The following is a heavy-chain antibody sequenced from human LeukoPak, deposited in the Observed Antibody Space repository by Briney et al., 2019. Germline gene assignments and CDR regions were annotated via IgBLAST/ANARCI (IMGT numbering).Heavy chain of an antibody. CDR3: ARERWRGNDAFDI. Sequence: SQTLSLTCTVSGGSISSGSYSWSWIRQPAGKGLEWIGRIYTSGSTNYNPSLKSRVTISVDTSKNQFSLKLSSVTAADTAVYYCARERWRGNDAFDIWGQGTMVTVSS. CDR1: GGSISSGSYS. J-gene: IGHJ3*02. V-gene: IGHV4-61*02. CDR2: IYTSGST. D-gene: IGHD3-16*01.